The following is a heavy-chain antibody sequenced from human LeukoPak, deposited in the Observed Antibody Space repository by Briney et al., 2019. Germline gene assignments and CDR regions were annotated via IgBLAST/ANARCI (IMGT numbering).Heavy chain of an antibody. V-gene: IGHV3-23*01. J-gene: IGHJ4*02. Sequence: PGGSLRLSCAASGFTFGSYAMTWVRQAPGKGLEWVSAMTGSGGSTYYADSVKGRFTISRDNSKNTLYLQMNSLRAEDTAEYFCAKSSSFYYDSSGYYLLDYWGQGTLVTVST. CDR2: MTGSGGST. CDR1: GFTFGSYA. D-gene: IGHD3-22*01. CDR3: AKSSSFYYDSSGYYLLDY.